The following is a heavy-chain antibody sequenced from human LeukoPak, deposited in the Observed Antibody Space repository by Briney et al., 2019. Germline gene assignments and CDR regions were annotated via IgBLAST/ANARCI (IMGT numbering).Heavy chain of an antibody. Sequence: ASVKVSCEPSGYTFTSYDINWVRQATGQGLEWMGWMNPNNGNTDYAQKFQGRVTMTSNTSIRTAYMELSSLKSEDTAVYYCVRSPRDSNLDYWGQGTLVTVSS. CDR1: GYTFTSYD. D-gene: IGHD2-15*01. CDR2: MNPNNGNT. V-gene: IGHV1-8*01. J-gene: IGHJ4*02. CDR3: VRSPRDSNLDY.